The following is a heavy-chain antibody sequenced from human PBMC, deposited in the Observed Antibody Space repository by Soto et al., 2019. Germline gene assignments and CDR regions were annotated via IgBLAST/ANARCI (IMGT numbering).Heavy chain of an antibody. Sequence: SETMSLTCTVSGGSVSSGSYYWSWIRQPPGKGLEWIGYIYYSGSTNYNPSLKSRVTISVDTSKNQFSLKLSSVTAADTAVYYCARGKLGYNWFDPWGQGALVTVSS. V-gene: IGHV4-61*01. CDR3: ARGKLGYNWFDP. CDR2: IYYSGST. CDR1: GGSVSSGSYY. J-gene: IGHJ5*02. D-gene: IGHD6-6*01.